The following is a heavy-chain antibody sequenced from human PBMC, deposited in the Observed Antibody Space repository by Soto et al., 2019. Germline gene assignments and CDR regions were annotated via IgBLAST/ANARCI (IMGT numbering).Heavy chain of an antibody. Sequence: SLRLSFAASVFTFSSYGMHWVRQAPGKGLEWVAVIWYDGSNKYYADSVKGRFTISRDNSKNTLYLQMNSLRAEDTAVYYCASQSIFGVVIGAFDIWGQGTMVTVSS. CDR1: VFTFSSYG. CDR3: ASQSIFGVVIGAFDI. J-gene: IGHJ3*02. D-gene: IGHD3-3*02. CDR2: IWYDGSNK. V-gene: IGHV3-33*01.